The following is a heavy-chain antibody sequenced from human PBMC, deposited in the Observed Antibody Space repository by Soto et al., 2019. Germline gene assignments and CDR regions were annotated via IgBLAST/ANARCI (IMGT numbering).Heavy chain of an antibody. CDR3: ARGEYDLWSGYGDDFVVFVPYYMDV. CDR2: ISGSGGST. CDR1: GFTFSSYA. V-gene: IGHV3-23*01. Sequence: PGGSLRLSCAASGFTFSSYAMSWVRQAPGKGLEWVSAISGSGGSTYYADSVKGRFTISRDNSENTLYLQMNSLRAEDTAVYYCARGEYDLWSGYGDDFVVFVPYYMDVWGKGTTVTVYS. J-gene: IGHJ6*03. D-gene: IGHD3-3*01.